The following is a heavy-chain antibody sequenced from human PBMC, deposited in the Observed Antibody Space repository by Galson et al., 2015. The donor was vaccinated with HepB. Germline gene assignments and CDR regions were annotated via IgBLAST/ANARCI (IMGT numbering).Heavy chain of an antibody. J-gene: IGHJ3*02. CDR3: AREVIYDTAMVTNAFDI. CDR2: IKQDGSEK. CDR1: GFTFSSYW. D-gene: IGHD5-18*01. Sequence: SLRLSCAASGFTFSSYWMSWVRQAPGKGLEWVANIKQDGSEKYYVDSVKGRFTISRDNAKNSLYLQMNSLRAEDTAVYYCAREVIYDTAMVTNAFDIWGQGTMVTVSS. V-gene: IGHV3-7*03.